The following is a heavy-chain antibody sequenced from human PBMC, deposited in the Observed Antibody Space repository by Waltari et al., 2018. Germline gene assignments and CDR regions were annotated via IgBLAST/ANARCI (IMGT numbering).Heavy chain of an antibody. CDR3: AKDAFGNTYLDH. Sequence: QVQLVESGGGVVQPGMSLRLPCAACGFSLGSFGMHWVRQAPGKGLEWVALIFFGGGDTFYADSVRGRFTISRDNSKNTLYLDINSLRLDDTAIYYCAKDAFGNTYLDHWGQGTLVTVSS. CDR2: IFFGGGDT. V-gene: IGHV3-30*19. J-gene: IGHJ4*02. D-gene: IGHD3-10*01. CDR1: GFSLGSFG.